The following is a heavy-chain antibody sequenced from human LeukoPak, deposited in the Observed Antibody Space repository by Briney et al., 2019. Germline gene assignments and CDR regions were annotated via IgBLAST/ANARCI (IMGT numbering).Heavy chain of an antibody. CDR3: ARGDITMVRGVIWGVIY. D-gene: IGHD3-10*01. Sequence: ASVKVSCKASGGTFSSYAINWVRQATGQGLEWMGWMNPNSGNTGYAQKFQGRVTMTRNTSISTAYMELSSLRSEDTAMYYCARGDITMVRGVIWGVIYWGQGTLVTVSS. CDR1: GGTFSSYA. J-gene: IGHJ4*02. CDR2: MNPNSGNT. V-gene: IGHV1-8*02.